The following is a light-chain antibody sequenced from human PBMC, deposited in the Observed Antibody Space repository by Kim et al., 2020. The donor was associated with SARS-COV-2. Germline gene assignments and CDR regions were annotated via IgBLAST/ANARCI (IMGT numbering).Light chain of an antibody. CDR2: GAS. CDR1: ESISNN. J-gene: IGKJ1*01. Sequence: EIVMTQSPGTLSVSPGERATLSCSASESISNNLAWYQQKPGQAPRLLIYGASTRATGIPVRFSGSGSGTDFTLTISSLQSEDFAVYYCQQYNKWWTFGQGTKVDIK. CDR3: QQYNKWWT. V-gene: IGKV3-15*01.